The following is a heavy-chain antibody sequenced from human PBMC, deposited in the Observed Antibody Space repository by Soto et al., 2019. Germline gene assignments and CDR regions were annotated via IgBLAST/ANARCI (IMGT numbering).Heavy chain of an antibody. V-gene: IGHV6-1*01. CDR3: ARAAVAFDAFDL. J-gene: IGHJ3*01. CDR2: TYLRSEWYN. CDR1: GDSVSTNSAT. D-gene: IGHD2-15*01. Sequence: SQTLSLTCVISGDSVSTNSATWNWIRQSPSRGLEWLGRTYLRSEWYNEYAVSVKSRIAIRPDTSKNLFSLQLSSVTPEDTAVYFCARAAVAFDAFDLWGQGTVVTVSS.